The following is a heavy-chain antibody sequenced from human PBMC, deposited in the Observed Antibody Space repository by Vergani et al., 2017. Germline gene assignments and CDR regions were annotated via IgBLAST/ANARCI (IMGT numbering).Heavy chain of an antibody. V-gene: IGHV3-30*07. CDR3: AKVRPHIVVEECFDY. Sequence: QVQLVESGGGVVQPGRSLRLSCAASGFTFSSYAMHWVRQAPGKGLEWVAVISYDGSNKYYADSVKGRFTISRDNSKNTLYLQMNSLRAEDTAVYYCAKVRPHIVVEECFDYWGQGTLVTVSS. D-gene: IGHD2-21*01. CDR2: ISYDGSNK. J-gene: IGHJ4*02. CDR1: GFTFSSYA.